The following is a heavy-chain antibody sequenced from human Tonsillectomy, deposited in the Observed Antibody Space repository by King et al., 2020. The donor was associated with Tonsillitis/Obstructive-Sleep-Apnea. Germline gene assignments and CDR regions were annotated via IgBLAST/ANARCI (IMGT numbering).Heavy chain of an antibody. Sequence: QLVQSGGGLVQPGGSLRLSCAASGFTFSSYEMNWVRQAPGKGLEWVSYISSSGSTIYYADSVKGRFTISRDNAKNSLYLQMNSLRAEHTAVYYCARKGVIQLWSHFDYWGQGTLVTVSS. CDR2: ISSSGSTI. V-gene: IGHV3-48*03. J-gene: IGHJ4*02. CDR3: ARKGVIQLWSHFDY. CDR1: GFTFSSYE. D-gene: IGHD5-18*01.